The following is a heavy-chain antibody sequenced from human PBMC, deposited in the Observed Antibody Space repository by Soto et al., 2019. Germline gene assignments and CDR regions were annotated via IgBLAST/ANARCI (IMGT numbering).Heavy chain of an antibody. CDR2: ISAYNGNT. J-gene: IGHJ4*02. V-gene: IGHV1-18*01. CDR3: ATLGYCSGGSCSREYYFDY. D-gene: IGHD2-15*01. Sequence: QVQLVQSGAEVKKPGASVKVSCKASGYTFTSYGISWVRQAPGQGLEWMGWISAYNGNTNYAQKLQGRVTMTTDTSASTAYMELRSLRSDDTVVYYGATLGYCSGGSCSREYYFDYWGQGTLVTVSS. CDR1: GYTFTSYG.